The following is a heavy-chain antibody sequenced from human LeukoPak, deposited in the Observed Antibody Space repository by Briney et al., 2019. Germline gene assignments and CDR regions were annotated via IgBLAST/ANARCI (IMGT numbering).Heavy chain of an antibody. V-gene: IGHV3-15*01. J-gene: IGHJ6*03. CDR1: GFTFSNAW. Sequence: GGSLRLSCAASGFTFSNAWMSWVRQAPGKGLEWVGRIKSKTDGGTTDYAAPVKGRFTISRDDSKNTLYLQMNSLKTEDTAVYYCATITMIVVVREPSVDYYYYMDVWGKGTTVTVSS. CDR2: IKSKTDGGTT. D-gene: IGHD3-22*01. CDR3: ATITMIVVVREPSVDYYYYMDV.